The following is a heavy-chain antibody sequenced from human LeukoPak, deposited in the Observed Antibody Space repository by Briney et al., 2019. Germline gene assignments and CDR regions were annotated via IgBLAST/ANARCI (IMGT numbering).Heavy chain of an antibody. J-gene: IGHJ6*02. CDR1: GFTFSSYA. CDR2: ISGSGGST. V-gene: IGHV3-23*01. CDR3: AKDIPDCSSTSCYYYYYYGMDV. D-gene: IGHD2-2*01. Sequence: GGSLRLSCAASGFTFSSYAMSWVRQAPGKGLEWVSAISGSGGSTYYADSVKGRFTISRDNSKNTLYLQMNSLRAEDTAVYYCAKDIPDCSSTSCYYYYYYGMDVWGQGTTVTVSS.